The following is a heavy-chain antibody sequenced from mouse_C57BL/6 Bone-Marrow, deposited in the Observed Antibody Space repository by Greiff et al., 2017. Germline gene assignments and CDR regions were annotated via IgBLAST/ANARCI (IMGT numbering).Heavy chain of an antibody. CDR2: INPYNGGT. Sequence: SGPVLVKPGASVKMSCKASGYTFTDYYMNWVKQSHGKSLEWIGVINPYNGGTSYNQKFKGKATLTVDKSSSTAYMELNSLTSEDSAVYYCARDDGYYDAMDYWGQGTSVTVSS. CDR3: ARDDGYYDAMDY. D-gene: IGHD2-3*01. CDR1: GYTFTDYY. J-gene: IGHJ4*01. V-gene: IGHV1-19*01.